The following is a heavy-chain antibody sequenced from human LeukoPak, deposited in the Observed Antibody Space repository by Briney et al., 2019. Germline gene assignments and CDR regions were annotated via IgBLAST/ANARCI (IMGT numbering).Heavy chain of an antibody. CDR3: ARESLATVSDDY. D-gene: IGHD4-17*01. CDR1: GYSISSGYY. Sequence: SETLSLTCTVSGYSISSGYYWGWIRQPPGKGLEWIGSMYHSGSTYYNPSLKSRVTMSVDTSKDQFSLKLSSVSAADTAVYYCARESLATVSDDYWGQGTLVTVSS. V-gene: IGHV4-38-2*02. J-gene: IGHJ4*02. CDR2: MYHSGST.